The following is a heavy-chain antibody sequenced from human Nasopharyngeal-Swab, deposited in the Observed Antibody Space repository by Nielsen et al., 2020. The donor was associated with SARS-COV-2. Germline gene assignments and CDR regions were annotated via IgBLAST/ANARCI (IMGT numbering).Heavy chain of an antibody. CDR3: ARDLDLLWFGESNSYYYYGMDV. D-gene: IGHD3-10*01. J-gene: IGHJ6*02. CDR2: INPSGGST. V-gene: IGHV1-46*01. CDR1: GYTFTSYY. Sequence: GGSLRLSCAASGYTFTSYYMHWVRQAPGQGLEWMGIINPSGGSTSYAQKFQGRVTMTRDTSTSTVYMELSSLRSEDTAVYYCARDLDLLWFGESNSYYYYGMDVWGQGTTVTVSS.